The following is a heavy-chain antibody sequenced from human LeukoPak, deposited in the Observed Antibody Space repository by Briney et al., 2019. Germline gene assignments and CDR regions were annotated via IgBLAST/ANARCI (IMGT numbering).Heavy chain of an antibody. V-gene: IGHV3-48*01. CDR1: GFTFSSYS. J-gene: IGHJ6*02. CDR3: ARGVAVVPAAIFNYYYGMDV. Sequence: GGSLRLSCAASGFTFSSYSMTWVRQAPGKGLEWVSYISSSSSTIYYADSVKGRFTISRDNAKNSLYLQMNSLRAEDTAVYYCARGVAVVPAAIFNYYYGMDVWGQGTTVTVSS. CDR2: ISSSSSTI. D-gene: IGHD2-2*01.